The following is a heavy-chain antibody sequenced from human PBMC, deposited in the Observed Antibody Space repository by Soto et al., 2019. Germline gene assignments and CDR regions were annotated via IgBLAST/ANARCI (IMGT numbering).Heavy chain of an antibody. Sequence: QIQLVQSGTEVKRSGASVKVSCKTSGYSFTTYGLSWVRQAPGRGLEWVGWISGYNGNTNYAQKFQGTVILTTDTPTTTGYMEIKSLSSDDTAVYYCVRDTYYYHSSVPAPFDYLGQGTQVTVS. J-gene: IGHJ4*02. CDR3: VRDTYYYHSSVPAPFDY. V-gene: IGHV1-18*01. CDR1: GYSFTTYG. CDR2: ISGYNGNT. D-gene: IGHD3-22*01.